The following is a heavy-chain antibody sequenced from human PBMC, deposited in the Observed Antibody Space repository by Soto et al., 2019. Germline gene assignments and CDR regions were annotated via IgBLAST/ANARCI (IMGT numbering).Heavy chain of an antibody. Sequence: GESLKISCKGSGYSFTSYWISWVRQMPGKGLEWMGRIDPSDSYTNYSPSFQGHVTISADKSISTAYLQWSSLKASDTAMYYCATLPTYYYGSGSFNFDYWGQGTLVNVS. CDR3: ATLPTYYYGSGSFNFDY. J-gene: IGHJ4*02. CDR1: GYSFTSYW. D-gene: IGHD3-10*01. V-gene: IGHV5-10-1*01. CDR2: IDPSDSYT.